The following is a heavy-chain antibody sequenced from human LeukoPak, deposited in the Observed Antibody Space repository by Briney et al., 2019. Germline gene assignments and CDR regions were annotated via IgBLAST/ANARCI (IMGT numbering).Heavy chain of an antibody. V-gene: IGHV4-38-2*02. J-gene: IGHJ6*03. CDR3: ARGPRRYYYMDV. CDR2: IYTSGST. CDR1: GYSISSGYY. Sequence: SETLSLTCTVSGYSISSGYYWGWIRQPPGKGLEWIGRIYTSGSTNYNPSLKSRVTISVDTSKNQFSLKLSPVTAADTAVYYCARGPRRYYYMDVWGKGTTVTISS.